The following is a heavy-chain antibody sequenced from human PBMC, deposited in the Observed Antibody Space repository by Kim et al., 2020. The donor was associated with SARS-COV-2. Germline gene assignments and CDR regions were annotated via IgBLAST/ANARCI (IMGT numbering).Heavy chain of an antibody. D-gene: IGHD6-13*01. CDR3: ARAIYSSSWYYFDY. Sequence: SQKFQGRVTITRDTSASTAYMELSSLRSEDTAVYYCARAIYSSSWYYFDYWGQGTLVTVSS. V-gene: IGHV1-3*01. J-gene: IGHJ4*02.